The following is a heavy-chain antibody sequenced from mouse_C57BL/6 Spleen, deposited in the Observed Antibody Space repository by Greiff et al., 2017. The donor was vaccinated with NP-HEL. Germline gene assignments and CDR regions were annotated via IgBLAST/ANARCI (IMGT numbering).Heavy chain of an antibody. CDR3: ARSDLSNYGGFAY. CDR1: GYTFTSYW. D-gene: IGHD2-5*01. V-gene: IGHV1-52*01. J-gene: IGHJ3*01. CDR2: IDPSDSET. Sequence: QVQLQQPGAALVRPGSSVKLSCKASGYTFTSYWMHWVKQRPIQGFEWIGNIDPSDSETHYNQKFKDKATLTVDKSSSTAYMQLSSLTSEDSAVYYCARSDLSNYGGFAYWGQGTLVTVSA.